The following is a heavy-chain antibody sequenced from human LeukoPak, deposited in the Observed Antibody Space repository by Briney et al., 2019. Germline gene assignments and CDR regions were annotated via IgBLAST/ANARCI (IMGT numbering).Heavy chain of an antibody. CDR1: GYTFTSYD. CDR3: ASGGPSSTYYDFWSGYYPFGYYYGMDV. D-gene: IGHD3-3*01. Sequence: ASVKVSCKASGYTFTSYDINWVRQAPGQGLEWMGWMNPNSGNTGYAQKFQGRVTMTRNTSISTAYMELSSLRSEDTAVYYCASGGPSSTYYDFWSGYYPFGYYYGMDVWGQGTTVTVSS. V-gene: IGHV1-8*01. CDR2: MNPNSGNT. J-gene: IGHJ6*02.